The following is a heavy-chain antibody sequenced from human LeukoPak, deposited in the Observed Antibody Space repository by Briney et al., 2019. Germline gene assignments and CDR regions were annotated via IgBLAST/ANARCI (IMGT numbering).Heavy chain of an antibody. D-gene: IGHD3-10*01. J-gene: IGHJ4*02. CDR3: ATHYGSGSY. CDR2: ISSSGSYI. V-gene: IGHV3-21*04. Sequence: GGSLRLSCEASGFPFSTYSMTWVRQAPGKGLEWVASISSSGSYIYYADSVKGRFTISRENAKNSLYLQMNSLRAEDTAVYYCATHYGSGSYWGQGTLVTVSS. CDR1: GFPFSTYS.